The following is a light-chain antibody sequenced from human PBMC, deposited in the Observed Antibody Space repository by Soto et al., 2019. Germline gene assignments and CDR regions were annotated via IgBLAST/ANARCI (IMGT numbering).Light chain of an antibody. CDR1: SSDVGSYNL. J-gene: IGLJ2*01. V-gene: IGLV2-14*02. CDR2: EGS. Sequence: QSALTQPASVSGSPGQSITISCTGTSSDVGSYNLVSWYQQHPGKAPKIMIYEGSKRPSGVSNRFSGSKSGNTASLTISGLQAEDEADYYCISYTTTSARVVFGGGTKVTVL. CDR3: ISYTTTSARVV.